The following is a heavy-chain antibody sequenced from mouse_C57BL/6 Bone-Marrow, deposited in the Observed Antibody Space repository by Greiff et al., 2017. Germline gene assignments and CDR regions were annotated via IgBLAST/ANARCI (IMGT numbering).Heavy chain of an antibody. Sequence: QVQLQQPGAELVRPGTSVKLSCKASGYTFTSYWMHWVKQRPGQGLEWIGVIDPSDSYTNYNQKFKGKATLTVDTSSSTAYMQLSSLTSEDSAVYDCAREDGYYLAYWGQGTLVTVSA. V-gene: IGHV1-59*01. CDR1: GYTFTSYW. J-gene: IGHJ3*01. CDR2: IDPSDSYT. CDR3: AREDGYYLAY. D-gene: IGHD2-3*01.